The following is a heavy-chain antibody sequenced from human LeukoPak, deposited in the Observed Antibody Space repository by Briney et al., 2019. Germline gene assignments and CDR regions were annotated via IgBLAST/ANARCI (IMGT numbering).Heavy chain of an antibody. V-gene: IGHV1-69*05. D-gene: IGHD4-17*01. CDR3: ARDVHGDYGSGWFDP. CDR2: IMPLFGTA. Sequence: SVKVSCKTSGGTFNNSAISWVRQAPGQGLEWLGGIMPLFGTAGYAQKFQGRFTITKDESTRTVYLELTSLTSDDTAVYYCARDVHGDYGSGWFDPWGQGTLVSVSS. J-gene: IGHJ5*02. CDR1: GGTFNNSA.